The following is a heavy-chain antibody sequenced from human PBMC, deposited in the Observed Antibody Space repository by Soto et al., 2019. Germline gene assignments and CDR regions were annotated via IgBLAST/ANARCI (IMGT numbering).Heavy chain of an antibody. V-gene: IGHV1-2*02. CDR3: ARPPGYISDWYYFDL. J-gene: IGHJ4*02. CDR1: GYNFIDYY. Sequence: QVQLVQSGAEVKKPGAPVKVSCEASGYNFIDYYIHWVRQAPGQGFEWMGRISPKSGGTNYAQKFEGRVTMTWDTSLNTAYMELSSLKSDDTAVYYCARPPGYISDWYYFDLWGQGTRVTVSS. D-gene: IGHD3-9*01. CDR2: ISPKSGGT.